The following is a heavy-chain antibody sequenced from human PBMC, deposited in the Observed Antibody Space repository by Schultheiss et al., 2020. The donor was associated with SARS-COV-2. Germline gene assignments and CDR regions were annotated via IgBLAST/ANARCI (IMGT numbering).Heavy chain of an antibody. CDR2: IYLSDFDT. CDR3: ARRVVVVPAAKVMGWFDP. Sequence: GESLKISRKGSGYSFSSYWIGWVRQMPGKGLEWMGIIYLSDFDTRYSPSFQGQVTISADKSISTAYLQWSSLKASDTAMYYCARRVVVVPAAKVMGWFDPWGQGTLVTVSS. J-gene: IGHJ5*02. CDR1: GYSFSSYW. V-gene: IGHV5-51*01. D-gene: IGHD2-2*01.